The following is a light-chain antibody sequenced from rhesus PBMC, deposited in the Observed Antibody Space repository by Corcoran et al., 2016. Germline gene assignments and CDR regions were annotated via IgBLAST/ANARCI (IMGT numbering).Light chain of an antibody. J-gene: IGKJ3*01. V-gene: IGKV1-74*01. CDR2: TAS. Sequence: DIQMTQSPSSLSASVGDRVTITCRASENVNYYLHWYQQKPGKAPKLLIYTASILQSGVPSRFSGSGSGTDFTLTISSLQPEDFATYYCQHSYGTPFTFGPGTKLDIK. CDR3: QHSYGTPFT. CDR1: ENVNYY.